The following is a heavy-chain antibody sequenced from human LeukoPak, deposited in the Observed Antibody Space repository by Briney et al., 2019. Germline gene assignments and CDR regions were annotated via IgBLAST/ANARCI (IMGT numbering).Heavy chain of an antibody. CDR3: AKAPVTTCRGAYCYPFDY. J-gene: IGHJ4*02. V-gene: IGHV3-23*01. CDR2: ISDSGNT. CDR1: GFTLSSYA. Sequence: GGSLRLSCAASGFTLSSYAMSWVRQAPGKRLEWVSAISDSGNTYHADSVKGRFTISRDSSKNTLFLQMNRLRPEDAAVYYCAKAPVTTCRGAYCYPFDYWGQGTLVTVSS. D-gene: IGHD2-21*01.